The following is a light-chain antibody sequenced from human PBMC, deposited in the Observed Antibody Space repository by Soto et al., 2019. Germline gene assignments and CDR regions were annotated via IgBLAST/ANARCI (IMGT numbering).Light chain of an antibody. V-gene: IGLV2-8*01. CDR2: EVS. CDR3: SSYAGSNNFV. J-gene: IGLJ3*02. CDR1: SSDVGGYNY. Sequence: QSALTQPPSASGSPGQSVTISCTGTSSDVGGYNYVSWYQQHPGKAPKLMIYEVSKRPSGVPDRFSGSKSGNTASLTVSGVQEEEEADYYCSSYAGSNNFVFGGGTKLTVL.